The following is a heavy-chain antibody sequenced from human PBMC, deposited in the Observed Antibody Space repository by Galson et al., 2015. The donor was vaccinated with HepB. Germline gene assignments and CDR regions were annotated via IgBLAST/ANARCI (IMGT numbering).Heavy chain of an antibody. J-gene: IGHJ6*02. CDR3: ARNKGDQNPFGYYYYGMDV. CDR2: IYHSGST. D-gene: IGHD2-21*02. V-gene: IGHV4-30-2*02. CDR1: GGSISSGGYS. Sequence: TLSLTCAVSGGSISSGGYSWSWIRQPPGKGLEWIGYIYHSGSTYYNPSLKSRVTISVDTSKNQFSLKLSSVTAADTAVYYCARNKGDQNPFGYYYYGMDVWGQGTTVTASS.